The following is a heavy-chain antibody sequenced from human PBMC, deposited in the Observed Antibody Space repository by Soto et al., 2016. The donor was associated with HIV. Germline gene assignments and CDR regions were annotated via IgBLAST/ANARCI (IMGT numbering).Heavy chain of an antibody. J-gene: IGHJ6*02. CDR3: TKDRGTMVRGVTLYYYYYGMDV. V-gene: IGHV3-23*01. CDR1: KFTFSTYA. Sequence: EVQLLESGGGLVHPGGSLRLSCAASKFTFSTYAMSWVRQAPGKGLEWVSTISNSGGTTYYADSVKGRFTISRDNSKNTLYLQMNGLRADDTAVYHCTKDRGTMVRGVTLYYYYYGMDVWGQGTTVTVSS. CDR2: ISNSGGTT. D-gene: IGHD3-10*01.